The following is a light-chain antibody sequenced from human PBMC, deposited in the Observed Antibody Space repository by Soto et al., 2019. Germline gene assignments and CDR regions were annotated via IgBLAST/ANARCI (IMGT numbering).Light chain of an antibody. CDR1: SSDVGGYNC. CDR3: SSCSSNSPYV. V-gene: IGLV2-14*03. Sequence: QSALTQPASVSGSPGQSITISCTGTSSDVGGYNCVSWYQQHPGKAPKVMIYDVSDRPSGVSSRFSGSKSGNTASLTISGLQTEDEADYFCSSCSSNSPYVFGTGTKLTVL. CDR2: DVS. J-gene: IGLJ1*01.